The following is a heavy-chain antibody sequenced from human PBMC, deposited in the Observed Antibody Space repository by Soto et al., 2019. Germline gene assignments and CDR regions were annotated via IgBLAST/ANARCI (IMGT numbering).Heavy chain of an antibody. Sequence: KESGPTLVQPTQTLTLTCTFSGFSLSTSGVGVGWIRQPPGKALEWLALIYWDGDKRYTPSLKSRLFISKDTSKNQVVLTMTTVDPEDTATYYCAHRVVGPGPITRAFDFWGQGTMVTVSS. CDR3: AHRVVGPGPITRAFDF. D-gene: IGHD2-15*01. V-gene: IGHV2-5*02. CDR2: IYWDGDK. J-gene: IGHJ3*01. CDR1: GFSLSTSGVG.